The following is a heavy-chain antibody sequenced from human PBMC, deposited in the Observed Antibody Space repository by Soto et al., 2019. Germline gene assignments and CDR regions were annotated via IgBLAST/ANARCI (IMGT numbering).Heavy chain of an antibody. V-gene: IGHV3-64D*06. J-gene: IGHJ4*02. Sequence: GGSLRLSCPASGFTFSSYAMHWVRQAPGKGLEYVSAISSNGGSTYYADSVKGRFTISRDNSKNTLYLQMGSLRAEDTAVYYCVKAMYYYDSSGYYPPLDFDYWGQGTLVTVSS. CDR2: ISSNGGST. D-gene: IGHD3-22*01. CDR3: VKAMYYYDSSGYYPPLDFDY. CDR1: GFTFSSYA.